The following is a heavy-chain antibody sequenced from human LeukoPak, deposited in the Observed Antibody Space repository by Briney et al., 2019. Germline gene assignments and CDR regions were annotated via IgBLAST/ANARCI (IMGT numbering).Heavy chain of an antibody. V-gene: IGHV3-64D*06. D-gene: IGHD5-12*01. CDR2: ISSNGGST. Sequence: PGGCLRLSCSASGFTFSSYAMHWVRQAAGKGLEYVSAISSNGGSTYYADYVKGRFTISRDNSKNTLYLQMSSLRAADTAVYFCVKALASPTWIPFDYWGQGTLVTVPS. J-gene: IGHJ4*02. CDR3: VKALASPTWIPFDY. CDR1: GFTFSSYA.